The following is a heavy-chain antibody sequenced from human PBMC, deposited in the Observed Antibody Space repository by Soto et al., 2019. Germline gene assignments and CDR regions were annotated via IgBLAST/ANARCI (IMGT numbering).Heavy chain of an antibody. CDR1: GFTFSSYA. D-gene: IGHD4-17*01. J-gene: IGHJ6*02. Sequence: QVQLVESGGGVVQPGRSLRLSCAASGFTFSSYAMHWVRQAPGKGLEWVAVISYDGSNKYYADSVKGRFTISRDNSKNTLYLQMNSLRAEDTAVYYCVRDRDDYGDYYYYGMDVWGQGTTVTVSS. CDR2: ISYDGSNK. CDR3: VRDRDDYGDYYYYGMDV. V-gene: IGHV3-30-3*01.